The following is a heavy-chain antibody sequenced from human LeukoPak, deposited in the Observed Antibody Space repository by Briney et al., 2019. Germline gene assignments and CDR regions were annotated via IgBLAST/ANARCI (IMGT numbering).Heavy chain of an antibody. D-gene: IGHD1-1*01. Sequence: ASVELSCKASGYMFTNYAVQWVRQAPGQRLEWLGWINPGNGDTRYSQKFQGRVTITGDTPATTVYMELNSLTAEDTAVYYCSRDRWHCRVNCDSVYYYSLDVWGQGTTVAVSS. CDR3: SRDRWHCRVNCDSVYYYSLDV. CDR2: INPGNGDT. CDR1: GYMFTNYA. J-gene: IGHJ6*02. V-gene: IGHV1-3*01.